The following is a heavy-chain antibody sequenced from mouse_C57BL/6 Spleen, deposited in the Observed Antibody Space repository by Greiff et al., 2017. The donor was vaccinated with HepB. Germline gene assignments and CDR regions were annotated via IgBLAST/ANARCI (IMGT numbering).Heavy chain of an antibody. Sequence: DVKLVESGGGLVKPGGSLKLSCAASGFTFSDYGMHWVRQAPEKGLEWVAYISSGSSTIYYADTVKGRFTISRDNAKNTLFLQMTSLRSEDTAMYYCARPGYDGYYWYFDVWGTGTTVTVSS. CDR1: GFTFSDYG. J-gene: IGHJ1*03. CDR2: ISSGSSTI. D-gene: IGHD2-3*01. V-gene: IGHV5-17*01. CDR3: ARPGYDGYYWYFDV.